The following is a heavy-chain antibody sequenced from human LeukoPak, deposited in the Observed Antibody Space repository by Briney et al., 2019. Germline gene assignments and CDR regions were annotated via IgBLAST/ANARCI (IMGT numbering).Heavy chain of an antibody. V-gene: IGHV1-69*13. Sequence: SVKVSCKASGCTFSSYAISWVRQAPGQGLEWMGGIIPIFGTANYAQKFQGRVTITADEYTSTAYMELSSLRSEDTAVYYCARGGYDYVWGSYRPFDYWGQGILVTASS. CDR2: IIPIFGTA. CDR1: GCTFSSYA. J-gene: IGHJ4*02. CDR3: ARGGYDYVWGSYRPFDY. D-gene: IGHD3-16*02.